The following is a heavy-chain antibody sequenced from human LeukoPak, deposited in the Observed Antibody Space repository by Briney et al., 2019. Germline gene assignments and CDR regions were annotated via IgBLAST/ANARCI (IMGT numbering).Heavy chain of an antibody. D-gene: IGHD5-18*01. V-gene: IGHV3-74*01. CDR1: GFTFSSYW. J-gene: IGHJ6*02. CDR3: ARDLGQPYYYYGMDV. CDR2: INSDGSST. Sequence: GSLRLSCAASGFTFSSYWMHWVRQAPGKGLVWVSRINSDGSSTSYADSVKGRFTISRDNAKNTLYLQMNSLRAEDTAVYYCARDLGQPYYYYGMDVWGQGTTVTVSS.